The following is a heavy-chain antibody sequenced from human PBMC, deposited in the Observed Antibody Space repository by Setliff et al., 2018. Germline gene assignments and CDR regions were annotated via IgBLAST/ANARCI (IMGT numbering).Heavy chain of an antibody. D-gene: IGHD2-8*01. CDR2: IGVYSGNT. J-gene: IGHJ4*02. Sequence: ASVKVSCKASGYTFTESIVSWVRQAPGQGLEWLGWIGVYSGNTYTAQRFQGRVTMTTDTSTNMAYLELRGLRSDGTAVYYCLRLVRYCSRTSCQRTSGDEVWGQGTLVTVSS. CDR3: LRLVRYCSRTSCQRTSGDEV. CDR1: GYTFTESI. V-gene: IGHV1-18*01.